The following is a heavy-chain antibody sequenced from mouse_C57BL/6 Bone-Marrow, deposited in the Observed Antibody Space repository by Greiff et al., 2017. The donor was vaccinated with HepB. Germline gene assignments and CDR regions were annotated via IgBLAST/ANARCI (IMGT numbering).Heavy chain of an antibody. CDR2: IYPGDGDT. CDR1: GYAFSSSW. D-gene: IGHD2-3*01. Sequence: VKLQQSGPELVKPGASVKISCKASGYAFSSSWMNWVKQRPGKGLEWIGRIYPGDGDTNYNGKFKGKATLTADKSSSTAYMQLSSLTSEDSAVYFCAIYDGYYHYWGQGTTLTVSS. J-gene: IGHJ2*01. CDR3: AIYDGYYHY. V-gene: IGHV1-82*01.